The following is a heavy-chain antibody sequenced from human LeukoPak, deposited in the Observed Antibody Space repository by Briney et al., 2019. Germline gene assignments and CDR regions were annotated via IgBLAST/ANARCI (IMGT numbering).Heavy chain of an antibody. CDR2: IGGSGDST. V-gene: IGHV3-23*01. Sequence: GGSLRLSCAASGFIFSNHAMSWVRQTPGKGLEWVSAIGGSGDSTYYADSVKGRFTISRDNSKNTMYLQMNSLRAEDTAVYYCARGIDTASYYYYGMDVWGQGTTVTVSS. CDR1: GFIFSNHA. J-gene: IGHJ6*02. CDR3: ARGIDTASYYYYGMDV. D-gene: IGHD5-18*01.